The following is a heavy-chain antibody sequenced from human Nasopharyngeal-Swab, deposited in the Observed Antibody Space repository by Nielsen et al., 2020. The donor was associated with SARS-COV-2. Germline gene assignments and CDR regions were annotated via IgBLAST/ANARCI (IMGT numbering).Heavy chain of an antibody. D-gene: IGHD3-10*01. CDR3: ARGANYYGSGSYYRLRPKAFDI. CDR2: INHSGST. J-gene: IGHJ3*02. V-gene: IGHV4-34*01. Sequence: WIRQPPGKGLEWIGEINHSGSTNYNPSLKSRVTISVGTSKNQFSLKLSSVTAADTAVYYCARGANYYGSGSYYRLRPKAFDIWGQGTMVTVSS.